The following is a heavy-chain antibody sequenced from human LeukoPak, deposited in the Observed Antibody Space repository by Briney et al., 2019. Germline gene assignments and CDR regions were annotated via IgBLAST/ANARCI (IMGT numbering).Heavy chain of an antibody. D-gene: IGHD4-17*01. CDR2: IYYSGST. CDR1: GGSISSYY. V-gene: IGHV4-59*01. CDR3: ARSGDYGPYFDY. J-gene: IGHJ4*02. Sequence: PSETLSLTCTVSGGSISSYYWSWIRQPPGKGREWSGYIYYSGSTNYNPTLKRRVTISVDTSKNQFSLKLSSVTAADTAVYYCARSGDYGPYFDYWGQGSLVTVSS.